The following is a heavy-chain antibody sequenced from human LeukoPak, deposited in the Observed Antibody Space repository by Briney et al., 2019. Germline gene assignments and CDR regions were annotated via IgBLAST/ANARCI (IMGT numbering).Heavy chain of an antibody. V-gene: IGHV3-15*01. CDR2: IKRKSDGGST. Sequence: GGSLRLSCAASGFTVSSNYMSWVRQAPGKGLEWVGRIKRKSDGGSTDYAAPVKGRFSISRDDSKNTLYLQMNSLKTEDTAVYYCAITMVRGVNFDYWGQGTLVTVSS. CDR3: AITMVRGVNFDY. CDR1: GFTVSSNY. D-gene: IGHD3-10*01. J-gene: IGHJ4*02.